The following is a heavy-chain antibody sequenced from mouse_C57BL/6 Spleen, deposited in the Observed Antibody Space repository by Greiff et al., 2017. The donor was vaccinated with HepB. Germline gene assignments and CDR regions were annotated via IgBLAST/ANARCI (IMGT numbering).Heavy chain of an antibody. CDR3: ARGGITTVVATPHFDY. CDR1: GYSITSGYY. CDR2: ISYDGSN. D-gene: IGHD1-1*01. Sequence: EVQLQESGPGLVKPSQSLSLTCSVTGYSITSGYYWNWIRQFPGNKLEWMGYISYDGSNKYNPSLKNRISITRDTSKNQFFLKLNSVTTEDTATYYCARGGITTVVATPHFDYWGQGTTLTVSS. V-gene: IGHV3-6*01. J-gene: IGHJ2*01.